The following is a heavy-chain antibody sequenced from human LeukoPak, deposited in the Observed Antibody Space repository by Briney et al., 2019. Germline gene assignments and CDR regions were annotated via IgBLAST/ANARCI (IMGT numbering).Heavy chain of an antibody. Sequence: GGSLRLSCAASGLTFSSYDMHWVRQATGKGLEWVSAIGTAGDTYYPGSVKGRFTISRENAKNSLYLQMNSLRAEDTAVYYCARAVAHYDILTGFHYYYGMDVWGQGTTVTVSS. CDR3: ARAVAHYDILTGFHYYYGMDV. D-gene: IGHD3-9*01. V-gene: IGHV3-13*01. CDR2: IGTAGDT. J-gene: IGHJ6*02. CDR1: GLTFSSYD.